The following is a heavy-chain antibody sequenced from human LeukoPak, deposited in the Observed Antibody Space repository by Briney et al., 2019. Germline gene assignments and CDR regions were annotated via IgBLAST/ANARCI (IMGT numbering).Heavy chain of an antibody. V-gene: IGHV4-39*02. CDR3: ARRPTALGAFDI. Sequence: PSETLSLTCTVSGGSISRSNYYWGWIRQPPGKGLEWIGSIYYSDSGTMYYNPSLESRVTMSADTSKNHFSLRVSSVTAADTAVYYCARRPTALGAFDIWGQGTMVSVSS. CDR1: GGSISRSNYY. CDR2: IYYSDSGTM. D-gene: IGHD6-6*01. J-gene: IGHJ3*02.